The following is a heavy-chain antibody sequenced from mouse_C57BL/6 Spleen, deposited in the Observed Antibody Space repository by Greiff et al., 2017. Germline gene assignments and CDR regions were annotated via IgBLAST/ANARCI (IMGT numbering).Heavy chain of an antibody. J-gene: IGHJ2*02. V-gene: IGHV6-6*01. CDR3: TWGQRLYYFDY. CDR1: GFTFSDAW. CDR2: IRNKANNNAT. Sequence: EVKLMESGGGLVQPGGSMKLSCAASGFTFSDAWMDWVSQSPEKGLEWVAEIRNKANNNATYYAESVKGRFTISRNDSKSSVYQQMNSLRAEDAGVCCYTWGQRLYYFDYWGQGTSLTVSS.